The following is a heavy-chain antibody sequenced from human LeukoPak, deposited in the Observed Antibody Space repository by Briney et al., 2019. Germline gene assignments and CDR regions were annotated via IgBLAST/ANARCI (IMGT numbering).Heavy chain of an antibody. Sequence: ASVKVSCKASGYTFINYNIAWVRQAPGQGLEWMGGISAYNGNTNYAQKVQGRVAMTTDRSTTTAYMELRGLRSDDTAVYFCARDVSEGFGERVIDAFDIWGQGTMVTVSS. V-gene: IGHV1-18*01. D-gene: IGHD3-10*01. J-gene: IGHJ3*02. CDR1: GYTFINYN. CDR2: ISAYNGNT. CDR3: ARDVSEGFGERVIDAFDI.